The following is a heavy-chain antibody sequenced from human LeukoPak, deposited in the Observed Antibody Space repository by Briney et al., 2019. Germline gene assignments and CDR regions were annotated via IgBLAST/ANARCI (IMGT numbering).Heavy chain of an antibody. Sequence: GGSLRLSCAASGFTVSSNEMSWVRQAPGKGLEWVSSISGGSTYYADSRKGRFTISRYNSKNTLHLQMNSLRAEDTAVYYCKRDPYSRIVGATTLASTPPYFDYWGQGTLVTVSS. CDR1: GFTVSSNE. D-gene: IGHD1-26*01. CDR3: KRDPYSRIVGATTLASTPPYFDY. CDR2: ISGGST. J-gene: IGHJ4*02. V-gene: IGHV3-38-3*01.